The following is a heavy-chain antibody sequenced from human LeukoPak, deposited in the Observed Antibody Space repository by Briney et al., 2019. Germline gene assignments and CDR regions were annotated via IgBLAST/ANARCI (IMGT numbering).Heavy chain of an antibody. CDR1: GFIFKDYA. J-gene: IGHJ3*02. D-gene: IGHD3-10*01. CDR3: ARAWWFGELLWGAFDI. Sequence: GGSLRLSCAASGFIFKDYAMNWVRQAPGKGLEWVSAIGGSGASTYYADSAKGRFTISRDNSKNTLYLQMNSLRAEDTAVYYCARAWWFGELLWGAFDIWGQGTMVTVSS. CDR2: IGGSGAST. V-gene: IGHV3-23*01.